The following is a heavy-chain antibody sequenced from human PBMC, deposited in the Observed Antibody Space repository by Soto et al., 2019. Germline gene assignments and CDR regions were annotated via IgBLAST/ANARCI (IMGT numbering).Heavy chain of an antibody. J-gene: IGHJ5*02. D-gene: IGHD3-10*01. Sequence: EVQVVESGGGLVRPGGSLRLSCAASGFTVSTSYMSWVRQAPGKGLEWVSIIYSGGDTYYTASVKGRFTISRHNSQNVVFLQMNSLRAEDTAVYYCASAIWVGGPLDPWGQGTLVTVSS. V-gene: IGHV3-53*04. CDR3: ASAIWVGGPLDP. CDR2: IYSGGDT. CDR1: GFTVSTSY.